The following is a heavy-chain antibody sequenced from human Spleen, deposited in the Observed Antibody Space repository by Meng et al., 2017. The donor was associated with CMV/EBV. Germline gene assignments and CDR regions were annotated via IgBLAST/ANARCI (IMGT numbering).Heavy chain of an antibody. CDR3: ARWELRNYYYGMDV. D-gene: IGHD1-7*01. Sequence: SETLSLTCTVSGGSISSYYWSWTRQPPGKGLEWIGYIYYSGSTNYNPSLKSRVTISVDTSKNQFSLKLSSVTAADTAVYYCARWELRNYYYGMDVWGQGTTVTVSS. J-gene: IGHJ6*02. CDR1: GGSISSYY. V-gene: IGHV4-59*01. CDR2: IYYSGST.